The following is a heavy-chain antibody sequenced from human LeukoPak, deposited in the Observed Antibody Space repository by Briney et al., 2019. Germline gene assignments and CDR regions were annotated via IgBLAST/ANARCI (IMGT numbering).Heavy chain of an antibody. Sequence: SETLSLTCAVYGGSFSGYYWSWIRQPPGKGLEWIGEINHSGSTNYNPSLKSRVTISVDTSKNQFSLKLSSVTAADTAVYYCARRDYGDYDAFDIWGQGTMVTVSS. CDR1: GGSFSGYY. J-gene: IGHJ3*02. D-gene: IGHD4-17*01. V-gene: IGHV4-34*01. CDR2: INHSGST. CDR3: ARRDYGDYDAFDI.